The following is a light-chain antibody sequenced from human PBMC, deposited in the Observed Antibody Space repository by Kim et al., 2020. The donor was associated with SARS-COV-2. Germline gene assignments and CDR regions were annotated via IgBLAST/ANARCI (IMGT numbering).Light chain of an antibody. CDR2: NNN. CDR1: RPNIEKNY. Sequence: QRVPSACTGSRPNIEKNYVSWYQQPPGTAPKLLIYNNNKRPSGIPDRYSGSKSGTSATLGITGLQTGDEADYYCGTWDSSLSAGVFGGGTQLTVL. V-gene: IGLV1-51*01. CDR3: GTWDSSLSAGV. J-gene: IGLJ3*02.